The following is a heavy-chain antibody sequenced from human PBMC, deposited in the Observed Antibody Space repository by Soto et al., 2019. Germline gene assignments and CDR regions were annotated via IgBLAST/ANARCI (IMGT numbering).Heavy chain of an antibody. CDR3: AKEMIASTLADFFDY. V-gene: IGHV3-23*01. CDR2: ISGSGGRT. J-gene: IGHJ4*02. Sequence: EVQLLESGGGLIQPGGSLRLSCEASGFTFSHYGMTWVRLAPGKGLEWVSTISGSGGRTCYADPVKGRFSISRDNSKNTLYLQMNILRAEDTAVYYCAKEMIASTLADFFDYWGQGTLVTVSS. CDR1: GFTFSHYG. D-gene: IGHD2-21*01.